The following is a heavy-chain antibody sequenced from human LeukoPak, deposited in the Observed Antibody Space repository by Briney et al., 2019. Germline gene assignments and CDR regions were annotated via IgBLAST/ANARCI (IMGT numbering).Heavy chain of an antibody. CDR3: TTLYDSSGYSY. D-gene: IGHD3-22*01. CDR2: IRSKTEGGTT. J-gene: IGHJ4*02. CDR1: GLTFSNAW. Sequence: GSLRLSCAASGLTFSNAWMSGVRQAPGKGVEGVGRIRSKTEGGTTEYAARGEGRFTIAREERKTRMYVQMDSLKTEDTAVYYCTTLYDSSGYSYWGRGTLVTVSS. V-gene: IGHV3-15*01.